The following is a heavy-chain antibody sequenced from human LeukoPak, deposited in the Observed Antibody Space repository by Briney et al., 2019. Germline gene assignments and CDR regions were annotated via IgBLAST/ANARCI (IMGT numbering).Heavy chain of an antibody. J-gene: IGHJ4*02. D-gene: IGHD1-26*01. Sequence: NTGGSLRLSCAASGFTFSSFTMNWVRQAPGKGLEWVAAISSSSRDIFYADSVKGRFSISRDNTQNSLSLQMNNLRAEDTAVYYCVREAAATLFDYWGQGTLVTVSS. CDR2: ISSSSRDI. CDR3: VREAAATLFDY. V-gene: IGHV3-21*01. CDR1: GFTFSSFT.